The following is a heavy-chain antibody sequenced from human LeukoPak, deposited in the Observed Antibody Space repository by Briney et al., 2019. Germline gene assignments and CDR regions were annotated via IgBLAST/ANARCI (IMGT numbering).Heavy chain of an antibody. CDR3: ARTLPGVEWYFDL. V-gene: IGHV1-18*01. Sequence: ASVKVSCKASGYTFTSYGISWVRQAPGQGLEWMGWISAYNGNTNYAQKLQGRVTMTTDTSTSTAYTELRSLRSDDTAVYYCARTLPGVEWYFDLWGRGTLVTVSS. J-gene: IGHJ2*01. CDR2: ISAYNGNT. D-gene: IGHD1-1*01. CDR1: GYTFTSYG.